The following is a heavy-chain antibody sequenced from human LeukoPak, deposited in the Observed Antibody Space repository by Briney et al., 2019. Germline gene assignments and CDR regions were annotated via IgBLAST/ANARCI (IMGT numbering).Heavy chain of an antibody. V-gene: IGHV3-23*01. CDR1: GYAFSSHG. D-gene: IGHD2-2*01. CDR3: AKSAPTPIVVVPAAGDY. J-gene: IGHJ4*02. CDR2: INGAGDHT. Sequence: GGSLRLSCAASGYAFSSHGLTWVRQAPGKGLEWVATINGAGDHTVYAETVKGRFTISRDNSKNMLYLQMNTLRAEDTAVYYCAKSAPTPIVVVPAAGDYWGQGTLVTVSS.